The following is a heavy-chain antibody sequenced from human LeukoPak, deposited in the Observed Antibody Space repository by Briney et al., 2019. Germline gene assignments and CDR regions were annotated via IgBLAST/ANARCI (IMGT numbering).Heavy chain of an antibody. CDR2: ISSSSSYI. D-gene: IGHD4-17*01. Sequence: GSLRLSCAASGFTFSSYSMNWVRQAPGKGLEWVSSISSSSSYIYYADSVKGRFTISRDNAKNSLYLQMNSLRAEDTAVYYCARGESDYGDYEQGYGMDVWGQGTTVTVSS. CDR1: GFTFSSYS. CDR3: ARGESDYGDYEQGYGMDV. J-gene: IGHJ6*02. V-gene: IGHV3-21*01.